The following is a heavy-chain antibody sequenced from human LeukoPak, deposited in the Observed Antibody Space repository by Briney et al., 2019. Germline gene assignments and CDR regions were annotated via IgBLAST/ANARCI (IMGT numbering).Heavy chain of an antibody. V-gene: IGHV3-23*01. J-gene: IGHJ4*02. CDR1: GLTFNNYA. D-gene: IGHD2-2*01. Sequence: GSLRLSCAVSGLTFNNYAMSWGRQAPGKGLEWVSRISGRGAGKYYADSVKGRFTISRGNSKNTLYLQMNSLRAEDTAVYYCAKGVVVAPDVTPFDYWGQGTLVTVSS. CDR3: AKGVVVAPDVTPFDY. CDR2: ISGRGAGK.